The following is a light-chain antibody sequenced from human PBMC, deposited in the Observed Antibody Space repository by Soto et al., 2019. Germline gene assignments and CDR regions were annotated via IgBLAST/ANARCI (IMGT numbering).Light chain of an antibody. CDR1: SSDVGGYNY. CDR2: EVS. Sequence: QSALTQPASVSGSPGQSITISCTGTSSDVGGYNYVSWYQQLPGKAPKLMIYEVSNRPSGVSNRFSGSKSGNTASLTISGLPAEDEADYYCSSYTRSYNLVFGGGIKVTVL. V-gene: IGLV2-14*01. CDR3: SSYTRSYNLV. J-gene: IGLJ3*02.